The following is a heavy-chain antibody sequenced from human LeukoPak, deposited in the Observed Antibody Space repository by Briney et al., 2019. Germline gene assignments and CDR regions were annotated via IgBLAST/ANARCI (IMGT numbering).Heavy chain of an antibody. CDR1: GGSISSSSYY. J-gene: IGHJ4*02. CDR2: IYYSGST. Sequence: SETLSLTCTVSGGSISSSSYYWGWIRQPPGKGLEWIGSIYYSGSTYYNPSLKSRVTISADTSKNQFSLKLSSVTAADTAVYYCARHGGDPDYWGQGTLVTVSS. V-gene: IGHV4-39*01. CDR3: ARHGGDPDY. D-gene: IGHD3-16*01.